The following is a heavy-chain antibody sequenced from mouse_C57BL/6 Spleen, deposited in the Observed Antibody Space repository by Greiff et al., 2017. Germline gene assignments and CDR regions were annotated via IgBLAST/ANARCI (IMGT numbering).Heavy chain of an antibody. J-gene: IGHJ4*01. CDR3: ALGGYYYGSSPYAMDY. D-gene: IGHD1-1*01. CDR1: GYSITSDY. CDR2: ISYSGST. Sequence: DVMLVESGPGLAKPSQTLSLTCSVTGYSITSDYWNWIRKFPGNKLEYMGYISYSGSTYYNPSLKSRISITRDTSKNQYYLQLNSVTTEDTATYYCALGGYYYGSSPYAMDYWGQGTSVTVSS. V-gene: IGHV3-8*01.